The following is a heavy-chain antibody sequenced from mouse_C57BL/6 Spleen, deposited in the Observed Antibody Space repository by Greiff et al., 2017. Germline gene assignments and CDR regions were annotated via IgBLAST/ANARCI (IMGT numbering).Heavy chain of an antibody. CDR3: ARDRHDSNPDWYFDV. D-gene: IGHD2-5*01. V-gene: IGHV5-4*01. Sequence: DVKLVESGGGLVKPGGSLKLSCAASGFTFSSSAMSWVRPTPEKRLEWVATVSDGGSYTYSPANVKGRFTIARDNAKNNLYLQMIHLKSEDTAMYYCARDRHDSNPDWYFDVWGTGTTVTVSS. CDR1: GFTFSSSA. J-gene: IGHJ1*03. CDR2: VSDGGSYT.